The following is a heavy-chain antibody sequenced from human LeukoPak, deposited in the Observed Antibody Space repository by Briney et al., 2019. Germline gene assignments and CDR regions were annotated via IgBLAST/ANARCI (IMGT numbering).Heavy chain of an antibody. CDR3: ARERSSSGGHSWFDP. CDR1: GGYIITSGHY. D-gene: IGHD4-23*01. CDR2: IYYTGVT. V-gene: IGHV4-39*07. J-gene: IGHJ5*02. Sequence: IPSETLSLTCTVSGGYIITSGHYWGWIRQPPGKGLEWIGSIYYTGVTSTNPFFRSRMSISVDMSKNQFSLNLTSVTAADAAVYYCARERSSSGGHSWFDPWGQGTLVTVSS.